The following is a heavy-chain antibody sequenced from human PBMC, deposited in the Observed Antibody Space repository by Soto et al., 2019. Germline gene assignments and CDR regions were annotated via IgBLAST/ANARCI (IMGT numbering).Heavy chain of an antibody. CDR3: ASYRGAFHFEH. V-gene: IGHV4-59*01. CDR2: VFYGGT. Sequence: PSETLSLTCIVSGRSMSSNYWSWIRQSPDRGLEWLGYVFYGGTDYNPSLEGRITMSVETSKSQFSLRLSSVSAADTAVYYCASYRGAFHFEHWGQGILATVSS. J-gene: IGHJ4*02. D-gene: IGHD4-4*01. CDR1: GRSMSSNY.